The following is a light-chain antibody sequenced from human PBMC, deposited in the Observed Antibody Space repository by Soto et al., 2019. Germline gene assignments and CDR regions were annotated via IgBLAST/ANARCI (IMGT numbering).Light chain of an antibody. CDR2: RTS. CDR3: QQYGNALWT. V-gene: IGKV3-20*01. J-gene: IGKJ1*01. CDR1: ESVSSSF. Sequence: EVVLTQYPGTLSLSPGEIATLSCRSIESVSSSFLTWYQQKPGQAPRLLIYRTSNRVTGIPDRFSGSGSGTDFTLTISRLEPEDFEVYFCQQYGNALWTFGQGTKVDIK.